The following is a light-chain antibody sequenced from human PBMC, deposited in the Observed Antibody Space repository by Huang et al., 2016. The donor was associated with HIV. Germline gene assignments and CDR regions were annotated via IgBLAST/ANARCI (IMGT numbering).Light chain of an antibody. V-gene: IGKV1-8*01. CDR3: QQYDIHPLT. CDR2: ASA. CDR1: QDINNF. Sequence: IRMTQSPSSLSASTGDSVTITCRANQDINNFLAWYQQRQWSVPKLLIYASATLPSGVPSRFIGNGSGTDFTLTIGCLHSEDVATYYCQQYDIHPLTFGPGTRVDIK. J-gene: IGKJ3*01.